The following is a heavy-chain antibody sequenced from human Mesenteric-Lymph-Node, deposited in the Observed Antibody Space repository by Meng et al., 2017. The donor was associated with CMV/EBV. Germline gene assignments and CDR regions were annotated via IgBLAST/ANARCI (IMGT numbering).Heavy chain of an antibody. Sequence: LSLTCAASGFTFSSYSMNWVRQAPGKGLEWVSSISSSSSYIYYADSVKGRFTISRDNAKNSLYLQMNSLRAEDTAVYYCARDQVVPAATSYYYYGMDVWGQGTTVTVSS. J-gene: IGHJ6*02. D-gene: IGHD2-2*01. CDR3: ARDQVVPAATSYYYYGMDV. CDR2: ISSSSSYI. V-gene: IGHV3-21*01. CDR1: GFTFSSYS.